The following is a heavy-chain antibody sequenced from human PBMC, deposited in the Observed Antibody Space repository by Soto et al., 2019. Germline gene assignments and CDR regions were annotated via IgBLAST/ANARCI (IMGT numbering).Heavy chain of an antibody. D-gene: IGHD3-22*01. CDR3: ATNYYDSSGYYTSDY. Sequence: SVKVSCKASGGTFSSYAISWVRQAPGQGLEWMGGIIPIFGTANYAQKFQGRVTITADESTSTAYMELSSLRSEDTAVYYCATNYYDSSGYYTSDYWGQGTLVTVSS. V-gene: IGHV1-69*13. CDR2: IIPIFGTA. CDR1: GGTFSSYA. J-gene: IGHJ4*02.